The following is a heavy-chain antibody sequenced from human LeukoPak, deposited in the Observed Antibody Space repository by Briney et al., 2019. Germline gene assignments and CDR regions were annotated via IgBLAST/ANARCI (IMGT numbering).Heavy chain of an antibody. D-gene: IGHD4-23*01. CDR3: AREDGYGGYYYMDV. CDR2: IYYSGRT. Sequence: SETLSLTCTVSGGSISTYYWNWIRQPPGKGLEWIGYIYYSGRTNYNPSLKSRVTMSVDTSKNQFSLKLSSVTAADTAVYYCAREDGYGGYYYMDVWGKGTTVTVSS. J-gene: IGHJ6*03. CDR1: GGSISTYY. V-gene: IGHV4-59*12.